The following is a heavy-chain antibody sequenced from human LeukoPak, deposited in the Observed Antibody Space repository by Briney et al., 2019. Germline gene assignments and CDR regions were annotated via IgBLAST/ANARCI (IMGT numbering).Heavy chain of an antibody. D-gene: IGHD3-22*01. CDR3: AREAPNYYDSSGYYYTFDY. Sequence: SETLSLTCTVSGGSISSYYWSWIRQHPGKGLEWIGYIYYSGSTYYNPSLKSRVTISVDTSKNQFSLKLSSVTAADTAVYYCAREAPNYYDSSGYYYTFDYWGQGTLVTVSS. V-gene: IGHV4-59*06. J-gene: IGHJ4*02. CDR2: IYYSGST. CDR1: GGSISSYY.